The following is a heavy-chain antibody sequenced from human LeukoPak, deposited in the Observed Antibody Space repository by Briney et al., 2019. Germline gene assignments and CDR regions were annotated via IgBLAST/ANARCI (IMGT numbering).Heavy chain of an antibody. CDR1: GGSFSGYY. CDR2: INHSGST. V-gene: IGHV4-34*01. Sequence: PSETLSLTCAVYGGSFSGYYWSWIRQPPGKGLEWIGEINHSGSTNYNPSLKSRVTISVDTSKNQFSLKLSSVTAADTAVYYCARDLNANDAFDIWGQGTRVTVSA. J-gene: IGHJ3*02. D-gene: IGHD3-9*01. CDR3: ARDLNANDAFDI.